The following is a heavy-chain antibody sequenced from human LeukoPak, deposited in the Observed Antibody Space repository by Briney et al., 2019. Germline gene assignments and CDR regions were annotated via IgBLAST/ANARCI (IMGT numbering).Heavy chain of an antibody. J-gene: IGHJ4*02. D-gene: IGHD3-22*01. CDR1: GFTFGDYA. CDR3: TRDYYDSSGYYTITN. CDR2: IRSKTYGGTT. Sequence: GGSLRLSCTASGFTFGDYAMSWVRQAPGKGLEWVGFIRSKTYGGTTEYAASVKDRFTISRDDSKSIAYLQMNSLKTEDTAVYYCTRDYYDSSGYYTITNWGQGTLVTVSS. V-gene: IGHV3-49*04.